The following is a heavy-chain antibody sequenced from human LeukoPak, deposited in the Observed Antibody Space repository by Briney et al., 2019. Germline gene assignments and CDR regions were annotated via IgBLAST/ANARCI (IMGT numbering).Heavy chain of an antibody. Sequence: ASVKVSCKASGYTFTGYYMHWVRQAPGQGLEWMGWINPNSGGTNYAQKFQGRVTMTRDTSISTAYMELSRLRSDDTAAYYCARDLHDPDAFDIWGQGTMVTVSS. CDR3: ARDLHDPDAFDI. J-gene: IGHJ3*02. V-gene: IGHV1-2*02. CDR2: INPNSGGT. CDR1: GYTFTGYY.